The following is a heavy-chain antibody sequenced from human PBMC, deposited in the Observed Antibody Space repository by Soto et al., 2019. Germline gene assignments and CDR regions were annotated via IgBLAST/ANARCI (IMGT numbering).Heavy chain of an antibody. V-gene: IGHV3-49*03. CDR2: IRSKAYGGTT. CDR3: TRDSSPFDY. Sequence: GGYLRLSCPASRFTFSNTCISWFRQARGKGLEWVGFIRSKAYGGTTEYAASVKGRFTISRDDSKSIAYLQMNSLKTEDTAVYYCTRDSSPFDYWGQGTLVTVSS. D-gene: IGHD6-13*01. J-gene: IGHJ4*02. CDR1: RFTFSNTC.